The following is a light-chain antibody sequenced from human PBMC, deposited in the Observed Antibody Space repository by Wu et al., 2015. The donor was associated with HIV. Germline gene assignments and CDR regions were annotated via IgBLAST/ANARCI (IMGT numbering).Light chain of an antibody. CDR3: QQYDYWPLT. CDR1: QSVSSN. V-gene: IGKV3-15*01. J-gene: IGKJ4*01. CDR2: GAS. Sequence: EIVMTQSPATLSVSPGERATLSCRASQSVSSNLVWYQQKSGQAPRLLIYGASTRATGIPARFSGSGSGTEFTLTISSMQSEDFAVYSCQQYDYWPLTFGGGTKGGDQ.